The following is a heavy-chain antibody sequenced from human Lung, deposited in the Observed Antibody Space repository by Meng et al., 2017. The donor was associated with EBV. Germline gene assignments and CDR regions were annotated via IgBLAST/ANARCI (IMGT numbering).Heavy chain of an antibody. CDR3: ASESGRGFTPDY. Sequence: QVQLLQSGAEVKKPGSSVKCSCRTSGGTFRSDAVSWVRQAPGQGLEWMGGLIPMVGAPHYAQKFQGRVTIIADESTSTHSMELNSLRSEDTAMYYCASESGRGFTPDYWGQGTLVTVSS. CDR1: GGTFRSDA. D-gene: IGHD3-10*01. J-gene: IGHJ4*02. CDR2: LIPMVGAP. V-gene: IGHV1-69*01.